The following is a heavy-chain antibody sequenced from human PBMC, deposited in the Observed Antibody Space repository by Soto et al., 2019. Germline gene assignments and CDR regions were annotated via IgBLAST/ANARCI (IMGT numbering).Heavy chain of an antibody. CDR2: INHSGST. V-gene: IGHV4-34*01. D-gene: IGHD3-3*01. CDR3: VREGYYDVWGYYYGMDV. J-gene: IGHJ6*02. Sequence: QVQLQQWGAGLLKPSETLSLTCAVYGGSISHYYWSWIRQSPGKGLEWIGEINHSGSTTYNPSLKSRVTISVETSKTQFSLELRDVTSADTAVYYCVREGYYDVWGYYYGMDVWGQGTTVTVSS. CDR1: GGSISHYY.